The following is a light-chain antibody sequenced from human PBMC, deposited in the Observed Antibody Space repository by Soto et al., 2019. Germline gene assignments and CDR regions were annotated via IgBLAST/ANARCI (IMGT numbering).Light chain of an antibody. CDR1: QSVLYSSNNKNY. J-gene: IGKJ1*01. CDR3: QNYLDFPRT. CDR2: WAS. V-gene: IGKV4-1*01. Sequence: DIVMTQSPDSLAVSLGERATINCKSSQSVLYSSNNKNYLAWYQQKPGQPPKLLIYWASTRESGVPDRFGGSGSGTEFTLTINSLQAEDVAVYYCQNYLDFPRTFGQGTKVDIK.